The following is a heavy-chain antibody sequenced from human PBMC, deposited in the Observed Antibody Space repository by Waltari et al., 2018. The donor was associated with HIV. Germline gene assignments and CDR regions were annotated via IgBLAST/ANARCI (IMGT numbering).Heavy chain of an antibody. Sequence: VQLQESGPGLVKPSETLSLTCTVSGGSISSYYWSWIRQPPGKGLEWIGYIYYSGSTNYNPSLKSRVTISVDTSKNQFSLKLSSVTAADTAVYYCARERGNQLRGGPYYFDYRGQGTLVTVSS. V-gene: IGHV4-59*01. D-gene: IGHD1-1*01. CDR2: IYYSGST. J-gene: IGHJ4*02. CDR3: ARERGNQLRGGPYYFDY. CDR1: GGSISSYY.